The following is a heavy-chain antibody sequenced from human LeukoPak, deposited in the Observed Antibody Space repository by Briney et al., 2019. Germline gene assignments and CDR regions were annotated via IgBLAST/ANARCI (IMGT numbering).Heavy chain of an antibody. CDR2: INHSGST. V-gene: IGHV4-34*01. CDR1: GGSFSGYY. D-gene: IGHD4-23*01. CDR3: ARGGVLYGGNIRRNF. Sequence: SETLSLTCAVYGGSFSGYYWSWIRQPPGKGLEWVGEINHSGSTNYNPSLKSRVTISVDTSKNQFSLKLSSVTAADTAVYYCARGGVLYGGNIRRNFWGQGTLVTVSS. J-gene: IGHJ4*02.